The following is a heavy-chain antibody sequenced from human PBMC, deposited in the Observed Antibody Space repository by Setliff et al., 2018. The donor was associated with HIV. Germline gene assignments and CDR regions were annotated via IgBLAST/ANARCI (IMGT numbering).Heavy chain of an antibody. CDR1: GYTFTGYY. J-gene: IGHJ4*02. V-gene: IGHV1-2*06. CDR2: INPNSGGT. Sequence: ASVKVSCKASGYTFTGYYMHWVRQAPGQGLEWMGRINPNSGGTNYAQKFQGRVTMTRDRSINTAYMELSGLTSDDTAVYYCARQLSNSFDYWGQGALVTVSS. D-gene: IGHD1-1*01. CDR3: ARQLSNSFDY.